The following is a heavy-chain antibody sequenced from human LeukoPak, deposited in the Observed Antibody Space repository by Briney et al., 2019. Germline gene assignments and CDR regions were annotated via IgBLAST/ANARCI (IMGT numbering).Heavy chain of an antibody. CDR2: INSDGSST. CDR1: GFTFSSYW. V-gene: IGHV3-74*01. Sequence: GGSLRLSCAASGFTFSSYWMHWVRQAPGKGLVWVSRINSDGSSTSYADSVKGRFTISRDNAENTLYLQMNSLRAEDTAVYYCARGVGYCSSTSCYWWFDPWGQGTLVTVSS. J-gene: IGHJ5*02. CDR3: ARGVGYCSSTSCYWWFDP. D-gene: IGHD2-2*01.